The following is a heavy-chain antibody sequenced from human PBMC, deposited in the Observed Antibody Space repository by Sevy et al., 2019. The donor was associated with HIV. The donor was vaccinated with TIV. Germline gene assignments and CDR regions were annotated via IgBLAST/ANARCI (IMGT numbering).Heavy chain of an antibody. D-gene: IGHD3-10*01. CDR3: ARDGQGPYYHGSGNMGY. V-gene: IGHV1-8*01. Sequence: ASVKVSCKASGYTFINYEINWVRQATGQGLEWMGWMNPNSGNTGYAQKFQGRVTMTTDTSINTAYMGLSRLRSEDTAVYYCARDGQGPYYHGSGNMGYWGQGTLVTVSS. CDR2: MNPNSGNT. J-gene: IGHJ4*02. CDR1: GYTFINYE.